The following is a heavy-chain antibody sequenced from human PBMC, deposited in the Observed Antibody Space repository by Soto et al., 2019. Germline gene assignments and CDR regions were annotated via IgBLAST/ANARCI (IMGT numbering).Heavy chain of an antibody. V-gene: IGHV4-59*01. Sequence: QVQLQESGPGLVKPSETLSLTCTVSGGSISSYYWSWIRQPPGKGLEWIGYIYYSGSTNYNPSLKSRVTISVDTSKNQFSLTLSSVTAADTAVYYCAGEAVAGLPPYYYYYGMDVWDQGTTVTVSS. J-gene: IGHJ6*02. CDR3: AGEAVAGLPPYYYYYGMDV. D-gene: IGHD6-19*01. CDR1: GGSISSYY. CDR2: IYYSGST.